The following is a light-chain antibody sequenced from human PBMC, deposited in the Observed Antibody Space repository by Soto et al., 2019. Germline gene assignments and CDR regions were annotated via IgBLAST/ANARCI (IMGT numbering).Light chain of an antibody. CDR3: QQRKSWPIT. CDR2: DTF. J-gene: IGKJ4*01. V-gene: IGKV3-11*01. CDR1: QYIDYY. Sequence: EIVLTQSPATLSLSPGESATLSCRASQYIDYYLHWYQQKPGQSPRLVIYDTFNRATGVPVRFRGVGAGTDFTLTISDLEPEDFAFYYCQQRKSWPITFGTGTRVEI.